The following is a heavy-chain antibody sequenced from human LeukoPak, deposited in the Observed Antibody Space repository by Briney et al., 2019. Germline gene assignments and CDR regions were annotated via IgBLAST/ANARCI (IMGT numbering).Heavy chain of an antibody. CDR2: ISNSGGTT. Sequence: PGGSLRLSCAASGFTFSSYAMTWVRQAPGKGLEWVSGISNSGGTTDYADSVKGRFTISRDNAKNSLYLQMNSLRAEDTAVYYCAELGITMIGGVWGKGTTVTISS. CDR3: AELGITMIGGV. V-gene: IGHV3-23*01. CDR1: GFTFSSYA. D-gene: IGHD3-10*02. J-gene: IGHJ6*04.